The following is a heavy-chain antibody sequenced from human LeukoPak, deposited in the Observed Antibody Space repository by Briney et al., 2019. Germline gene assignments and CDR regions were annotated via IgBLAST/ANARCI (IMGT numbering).Heavy chain of an antibody. CDR2: ISAYNGNT. J-gene: IGHJ4*02. V-gene: IGHV1-18*01. Sequence: EASVNVSCKASGYTFTSYGISWVRQAPGQGLEWMGWISAYNGNTNYAQKLQGRVTMTTDTSTSTAYMELRSLRSDDTAVYYCARSRDYYDPPDYWGQGTLVTVSS. CDR3: ARSRDYYDPPDY. CDR1: GYTFTSYG. D-gene: IGHD3-22*01.